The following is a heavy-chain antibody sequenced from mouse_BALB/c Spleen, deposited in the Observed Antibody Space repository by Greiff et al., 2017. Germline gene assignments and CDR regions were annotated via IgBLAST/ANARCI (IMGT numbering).Heavy chain of an antibody. CDR3: ARQVAGDAMDY. CDR2: ISSGGSYT. V-gene: IGHV5-9-3*01. D-gene: IGHD1-1*01. Sequence: EVQVVESGGGLVKPGGSLKLSCAASGFTFSSYAMSWVRQTPEKRLEWVATISSGGSYTYYPDSVKGRFTISRDNAKNTLYLQMSSLRSEDTAMYYCARQVAGDAMDYWGQGTSVTVSS. J-gene: IGHJ4*01. CDR1: GFTFSSYA.